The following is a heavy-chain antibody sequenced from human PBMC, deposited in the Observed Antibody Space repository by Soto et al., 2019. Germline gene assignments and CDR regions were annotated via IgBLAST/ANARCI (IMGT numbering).Heavy chain of an antibody. V-gene: IGHV1-18*01. Sequence: QVQLVQSGAEVKKPGASVKVSCKASGYTFTNFGISWVRQAPGQGLEWMGWISAYNGNTNYVQKFQGRVTMTTATSTSTAYMEVRSLRFDVTAVYYCARGGTPIDYWDQGTLVTVSS. CDR1: GYTFTNFG. D-gene: IGHD3-16*01. J-gene: IGHJ4*02. CDR3: ARGGTPIDY. CDR2: ISAYNGNT.